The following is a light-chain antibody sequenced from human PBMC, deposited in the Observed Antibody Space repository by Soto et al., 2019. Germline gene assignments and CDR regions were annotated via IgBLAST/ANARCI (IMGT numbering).Light chain of an antibody. CDR1: QRISSNY. Sequence: DIVLTQSPGTLSLSPGERATLSCRASQRISSNYLGWYQQKPGQAPRLLIYAASSRATGIPDRFSGSGSGTDFTLTISRLELEDFAVYYCQDYGSSPQTFGQGTKVEI. CDR3: QDYGSSPQT. V-gene: IGKV3-20*01. CDR2: AAS. J-gene: IGKJ1*01.